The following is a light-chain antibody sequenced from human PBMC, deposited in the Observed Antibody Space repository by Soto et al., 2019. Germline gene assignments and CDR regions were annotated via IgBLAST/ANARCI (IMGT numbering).Light chain of an antibody. CDR3: SSYTSSSTLYV. J-gene: IGLJ1*01. CDR1: SSDVGGYTY. Sequence: QSALTQPASVSGSPRQSITISCTGASSDVGGYTYVSWYQQHPGKAPKLIIYEVNNRPSGVSHRFSGSKSGNTASLTISGLQAEDDADYYCSSYTSSSTLYVFGTGTKVTVL. CDR2: EVN. V-gene: IGLV2-14*01.